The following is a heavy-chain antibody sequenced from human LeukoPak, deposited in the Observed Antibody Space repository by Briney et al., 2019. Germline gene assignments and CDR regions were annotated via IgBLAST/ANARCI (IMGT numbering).Heavy chain of an antibody. D-gene: IGHD2/OR15-2a*01. V-gene: IGHV3-66*03. J-gene: IGHJ4*02. CDR3: VKDLRSDFMGVLSRYLSY. CDR1: GFTVSTNY. Sequence: PGGSLRLSCAASGFTVSTNYVSWVRQAPGKGLEWVSVIYRSGSTYYADSVKGRFTISRDNSKNTLYLQMSSLRAEDTAVYLCVKDLRSDFMGVLSRYLSYWGQGSLVSVSS. CDR2: IYRSGST.